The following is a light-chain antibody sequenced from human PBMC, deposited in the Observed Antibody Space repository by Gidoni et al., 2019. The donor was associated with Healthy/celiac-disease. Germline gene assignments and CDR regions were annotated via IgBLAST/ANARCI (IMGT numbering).Light chain of an antibody. CDR3: QQYDNLPFT. V-gene: IGKV1-33*01. CDR1: QDISNY. CDR2: VAS. Sequence: DIQMTQSPSSLSASVGDRVTITCQASQDISNYLNWYQQKPGKAPKLLIHVASNLETGVPSRFSGSGSGTDFTFTISSLQPEDIATYYCQQYDNLPFTFGPGTKVDIK. J-gene: IGKJ3*01.